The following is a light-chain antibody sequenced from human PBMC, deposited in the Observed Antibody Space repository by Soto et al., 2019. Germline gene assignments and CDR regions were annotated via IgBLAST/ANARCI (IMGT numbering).Light chain of an antibody. CDR1: SSDVGGYNY. J-gene: IGLJ2*01. CDR3: CSYAGSYTL. CDR2: DVS. V-gene: IGLV2-11*01. Sequence: QTALTQPRSVSGSPGQSVTISWTGTSSDVGGYNYVSWYQQHPGKAPKLMIYDVSKRPSGVPDRFSDSKSGNTASLTISGLQAEDEADYYCCSYAGSYTLFGGGTKLTVL.